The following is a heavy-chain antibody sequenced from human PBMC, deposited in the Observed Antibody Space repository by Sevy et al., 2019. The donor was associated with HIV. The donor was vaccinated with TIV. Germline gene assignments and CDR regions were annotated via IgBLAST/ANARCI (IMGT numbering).Heavy chain of an antibody. Sequence: SETLSLTCAVYGGSFSGYYWSWIRQPPGKGLEWIGEINHSGSTNYNPSLKSRVTISVDTSKNQFSLKLSSVTAADTDVYYCARGRSRHYDFWSGYYLHWFDPWGQGTLVTVSS. V-gene: IGHV4-34*01. CDR2: INHSGST. CDR1: GGSFSGYY. J-gene: IGHJ5*02. D-gene: IGHD3-3*01. CDR3: ARGRSRHYDFWSGYYLHWFDP.